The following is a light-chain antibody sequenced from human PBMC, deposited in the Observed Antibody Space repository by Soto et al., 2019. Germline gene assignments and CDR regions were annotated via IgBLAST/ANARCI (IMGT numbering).Light chain of an antibody. V-gene: IGKV1-9*01. J-gene: IGKJ4*01. Sequence: DIQLTQSPSFLSASVGDRVTITCRASQSISSHVAWYRQKSGKAPMLLIYAASTLQSGVPSRFSGSGCGTELTLTIITLHPEDFTTYYSQPLDSFPLAFGVGTTVEI. CDR1: QSISSH. CDR3: QPLDSFPLA. CDR2: AAS.